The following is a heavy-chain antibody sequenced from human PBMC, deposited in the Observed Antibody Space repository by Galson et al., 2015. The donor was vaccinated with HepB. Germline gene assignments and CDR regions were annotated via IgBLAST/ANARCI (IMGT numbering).Heavy chain of an antibody. CDR1: GDTFINSA. CDR3: ARWSPSGASDDALDV. J-gene: IGHJ3*01. Sequence: SVKVSCKASGDTFINSAIYWVRQAPGQRPEWMGWINGGNGYTEYSQKFQGRVTITRDTSANTVYKKLSSLRSEDTAVYYCARWSPSGASDDALDVWGQGTTVTVSS. CDR2: INGGNGYT. D-gene: IGHD1-26*01. V-gene: IGHV1-3*01.